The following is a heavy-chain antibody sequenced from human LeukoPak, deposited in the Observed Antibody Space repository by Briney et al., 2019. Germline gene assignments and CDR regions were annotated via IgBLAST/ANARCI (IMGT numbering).Heavy chain of an antibody. J-gene: IGHJ4*02. CDR1: GGSISSSSYY. CDR2: IYYSGST. Sequence: SETLSLTCTVSGGSISSSSYYWGWIRQPPGKGLEWIGSIYYSGSTYYNPSLKSRVTISVVTSKNQFSLKLSSVTAADTAVYYCARLTTVTTSLDYWGQGTLVTVSS. V-gene: IGHV4-39*01. D-gene: IGHD4-11*01. CDR3: ARLTTVTTSLDY.